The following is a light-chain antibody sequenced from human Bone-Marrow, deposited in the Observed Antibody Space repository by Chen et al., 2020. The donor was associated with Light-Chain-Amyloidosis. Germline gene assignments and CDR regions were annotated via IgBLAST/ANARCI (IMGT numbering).Light chain of an antibody. CDR2: EVT. CDR1: SSDVGGDNH. Sequence: QSALTQPASVSGSPGQSITISCTGTSSDVGGDNHVSWYQQHPDKAPKLMIYEVTNRPSWVPDRFSGSKSDNTASLTMSVLQTEDEADYFCSSDTITNSLVFGSGTRVTVL. CDR3: SSDTITNSLV. V-gene: IGLV2-14*01. J-gene: IGLJ1*01.